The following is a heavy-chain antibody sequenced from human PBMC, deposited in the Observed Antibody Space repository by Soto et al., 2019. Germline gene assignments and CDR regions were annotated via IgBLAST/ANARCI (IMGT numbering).Heavy chain of an antibody. Sequence: GGSLRLSCAASGFTFSSYAMSWVRQAPGKGLEWVSAISGSGGSTYYADSVKGRFTISRDNSKNTLYLQMNSLRAEDTAVYYCAKDWGLEPSGYQRVYYFDYWGQRTPVTVSS. J-gene: IGHJ4*02. D-gene: IGHD3-22*01. CDR3: AKDWGLEPSGYQRVYYFDY. V-gene: IGHV3-23*01. CDR2: ISGSGGST. CDR1: GFTFSSYA.